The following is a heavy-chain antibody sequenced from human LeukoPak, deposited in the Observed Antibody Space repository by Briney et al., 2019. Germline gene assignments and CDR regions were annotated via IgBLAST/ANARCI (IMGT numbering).Heavy chain of an antibody. CDR3: AKDLNLDFWSGYYSPFDY. CDR2: ISGSGSIT. Sequence: GGSLRLSCAASGFTFSSCAMSWVRQAPGKGLEWVSAISGSGSITYYTDSVKGRFTISRDNSKNTLYLQMNSLRAEDTAVYYCAKDLNLDFWSGYYSPFDYWGQGTLVTVSS. V-gene: IGHV3-23*01. D-gene: IGHD3-3*01. CDR1: GFTFSSCA. J-gene: IGHJ4*02.